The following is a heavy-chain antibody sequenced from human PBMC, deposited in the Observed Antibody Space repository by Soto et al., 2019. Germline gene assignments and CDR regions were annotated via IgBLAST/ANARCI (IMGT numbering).Heavy chain of an antibody. Sequence: EVQLVESGGGLVQPGGSLRLSCAASGFTFSSYWMSWVRQAPGKGLEWVANIKQDGSEKYYVDSVKGRFTISRDNAKNSLYLQMNSLRAEDTAVYYCARDMGDSSSWYSYYYYYMDVWGKGTTVTVSS. J-gene: IGHJ6*03. D-gene: IGHD6-13*01. CDR1: GFTFSSYW. V-gene: IGHV3-7*01. CDR2: IKQDGSEK. CDR3: ARDMGDSSSWYSYYYYYMDV.